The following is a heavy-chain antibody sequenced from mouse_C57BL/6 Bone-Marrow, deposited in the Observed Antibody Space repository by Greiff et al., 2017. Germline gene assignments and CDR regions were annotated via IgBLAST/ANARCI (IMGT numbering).Heavy chain of an antibody. V-gene: IGHV7-1*01. CDR2: SRNKANDYTT. CDR3: ARDAPAWFAY. J-gene: IGHJ3*01. Sequence: EVQVVESGGGLVQSGRSLRLSCATSGFTFSDFYMEWVRQAPGKGLEWIAASRNKANDYTTEYSASVKGRFIVSRDTSQSILYLQMNALRAEDTAIYYCARDAPAWFAYWGQGTLVTVSA. CDR1: GFTFSDFY.